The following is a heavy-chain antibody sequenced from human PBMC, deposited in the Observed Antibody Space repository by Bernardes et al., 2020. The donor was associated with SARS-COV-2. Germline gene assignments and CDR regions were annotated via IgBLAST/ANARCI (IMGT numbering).Heavy chain of an antibody. CDR3: VATVAGTPEDPFLDY. D-gene: IGHD6-19*01. J-gene: IGHJ4*02. Sequence: GSLSPSCVASGFNFKIAWMTWVRPAPGKGLEWVGRLQSKAGGAVHYAAPVKGRFTISRDDSKNMLYLQMNSLKTEDTALYYCVATVAGTPEDPFLDYWGQGTLVTISS. V-gene: IGHV3-15*01. CDR1: GFNFKIAW. CDR2: LQSKAGGAV.